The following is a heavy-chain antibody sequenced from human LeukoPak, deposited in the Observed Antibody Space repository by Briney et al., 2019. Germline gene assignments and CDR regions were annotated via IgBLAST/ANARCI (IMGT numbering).Heavy chain of an antibody. Sequence: GGSLRLSCAGSGFTFSSYAMTWVRQAPGKGLEWVSGISGSGASTYYAGSVQGRFSISRDNSKNTVYLQMNSLRAEDTAVYNCARDYGGNLDYWGQGTLVTVSS. D-gene: IGHD4-23*01. CDR2: ISGSGAST. CDR3: ARDYGGNLDY. CDR1: GFTFSSYA. V-gene: IGHV3-23*01. J-gene: IGHJ4*02.